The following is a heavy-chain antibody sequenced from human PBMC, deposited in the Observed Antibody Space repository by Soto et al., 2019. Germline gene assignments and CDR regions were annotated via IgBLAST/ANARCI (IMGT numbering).Heavy chain of an antibody. CDR1: GGTFSSYA. V-gene: IGHV1-69*01. D-gene: IGHD1-26*01. J-gene: IGHJ4*02. CDR2: ISPLFGTA. Sequence: QVQLVQSGAEVKKPGSSVKVSCKASGGTFSSYAISWVPQAPGQVLEWMGGISPLFGTATYAQKFQGRVTITADESTSTAYMELRSLKPEDTAVYYWAGDLRSGSYYGTFDYWGQGSLVTVSS. CDR3: AGDLRSGSYYGTFDY.